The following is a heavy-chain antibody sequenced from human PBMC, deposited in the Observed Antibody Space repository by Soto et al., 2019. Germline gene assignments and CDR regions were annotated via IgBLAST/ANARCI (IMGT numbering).Heavy chain of an antibody. CDR1: GFTFSSYS. J-gene: IGHJ4*02. D-gene: IGHD1-26*01. CDR2: ITSSSDTI. Sequence: GGSLRLSCAASGFTFSSYSMNWVRQAPGKGLEWVSHITSSSDTIYYADSVRGRFTISRDSAKNSLYLQMNSLRAEDTAVYYCARDQGTNWDLDYGGQGTLVTVSS. V-gene: IGHV3-48*01. CDR3: ARDQGTNWDLDY.